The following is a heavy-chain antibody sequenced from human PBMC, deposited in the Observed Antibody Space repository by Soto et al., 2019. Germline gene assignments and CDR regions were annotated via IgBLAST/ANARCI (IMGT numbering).Heavy chain of an antibody. V-gene: IGHV4-34*01. CDR3: ARGGPMVRGRAEDWFDP. CDR1: GGSFSGYY. CDR2: INHSGST. Sequence: SETLSLTCAVYGGSFSGYYWSWIRQPPGKGLEWIGEINHSGSTNYNPSLKSRVTISVDTSKNQFSLKLSSVTAADTAVYYCARGGPMVRGRAEDWFDPWGQGTLVTVSS. J-gene: IGHJ5*02. D-gene: IGHD3-10*01.